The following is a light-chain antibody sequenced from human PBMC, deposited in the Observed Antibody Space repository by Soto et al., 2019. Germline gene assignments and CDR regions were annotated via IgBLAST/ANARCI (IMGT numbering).Light chain of an antibody. Sequence: DIQMTQSPSSLSASVGDRVTITCRASQSINYLNWYQQESGTAPKLLIYATYNLQSGVPSRFSGSGSGTVFTLTISDLQREDFATYYCQQSDRTPLTFGGGTKVEI. CDR3: QQSDRTPLT. CDR2: ATY. J-gene: IGKJ4*01. V-gene: IGKV1-39*01. CDR1: QSINY.